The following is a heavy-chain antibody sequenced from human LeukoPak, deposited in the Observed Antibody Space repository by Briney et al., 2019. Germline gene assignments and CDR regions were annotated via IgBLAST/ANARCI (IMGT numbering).Heavy chain of an antibody. CDR3: ARIAAVTTGNYYYHYMDV. D-gene: IGHD4-17*01. J-gene: IGHJ6*03. CDR2: INHSGST. V-gene: IGHV4-34*01. CDR1: GGSFSGYY. Sequence: SETLSLTCAVYGGSFSGYYWSWIRQPPGKGLEWIGEINHSGSTNYNPSLKSRVTISVDTPKNQFSLKLSSVTAADTAVYYCARIAAVTTGNYYYHYMDVWGKGTTVTVSS.